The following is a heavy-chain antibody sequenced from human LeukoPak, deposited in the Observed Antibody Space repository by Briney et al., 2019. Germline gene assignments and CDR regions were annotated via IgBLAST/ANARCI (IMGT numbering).Heavy chain of an antibody. V-gene: IGHV3-30*18. J-gene: IGHJ6*03. D-gene: IGHD2-8*01. CDR3: AKTFQWYYMDV. CDR2: ISYDGSNK. CDR1: GFTFSSYG. Sequence: PGGPLRLSCAASGFTFSSYGMHWVRQAPGKGLEWVAVISYDGSNKYYADSVKGRFTISRDNSKNTLYLQMNSLRAEDTAVYYCAKTFQWYYMDVWGKGTTVTISS.